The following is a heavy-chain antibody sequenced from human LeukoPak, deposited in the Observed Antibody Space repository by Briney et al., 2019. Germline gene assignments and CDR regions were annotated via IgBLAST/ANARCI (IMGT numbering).Heavy chain of an antibody. D-gene: IGHD5-18*01. CDR3: TRAAWDTGNPFDY. Sequence: PGGSLRPSCEASGFTSISYWMHWVGQAPGKGLVWFSNINSDGSRTNYADSVRGRFTISRDNAKNTLYLQMNSLRAEDTAVYYCTRAAWDTGNPFDYWGQGTLVTVSS. V-gene: IGHV3-74*01. CDR2: INSDGSRT. CDR1: GFTSISYW. J-gene: IGHJ4*02.